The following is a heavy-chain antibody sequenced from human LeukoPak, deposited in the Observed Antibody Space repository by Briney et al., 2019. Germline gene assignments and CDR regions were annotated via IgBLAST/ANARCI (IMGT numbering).Heavy chain of an antibody. CDR2: ISGSGGST. J-gene: IGHJ4*02. CDR1: GFIFSSYA. Sequence: GGSLRLSCAASGFIFSSYAMSWVRQAPGKGLEWVSTISGSGGSTYYADSVKGRFTISRDKSKNTVYLQMNSLRAEDTAVYYCAKERGYGYNHIDYWGQGTLVTVSS. V-gene: IGHV3-23*01. CDR3: AKERGYGYNHIDY. D-gene: IGHD5-24*01.